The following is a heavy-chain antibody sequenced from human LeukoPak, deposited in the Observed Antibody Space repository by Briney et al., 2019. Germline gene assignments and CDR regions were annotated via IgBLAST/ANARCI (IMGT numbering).Heavy chain of an antibody. CDR1: GGSFSGYY. CDR3: ARGRRIQPYYYYYMDV. Sequence: PSETLSLTCAVYGGSFSGYYWSWIRQPPGKGLEWIGEINHSGSTNYNPSLKSRVTISVDTSKNQFSLKLSSVTAADTAVYYCARGRRIQPYYYYYMDVWGIGTTVTLSS. J-gene: IGHJ6*03. D-gene: IGHD5-18*01. CDR2: INHSGST. V-gene: IGHV4-34*01.